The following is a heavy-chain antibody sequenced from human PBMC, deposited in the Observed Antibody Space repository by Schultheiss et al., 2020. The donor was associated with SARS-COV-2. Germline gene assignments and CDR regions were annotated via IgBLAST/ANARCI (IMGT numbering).Heavy chain of an antibody. V-gene: IGHV3-30-3*01. CDR2: ISYDGSNK. CDR1: GFTFSSYA. CDR3: ARDLKKYISSSWTYYYYGMDV. J-gene: IGHJ6*02. D-gene: IGHD6-6*01. Sequence: GSLRLSCAASGFTFSSYAMHWVRQAPGKGLEWVAVISYDGSNKYYADSVKGRFTISRDNSKNTLYLQMNSLRAEDTAVYYCARDLKKYISSSWTYYYYGMDVWGQGTTVTVSS.